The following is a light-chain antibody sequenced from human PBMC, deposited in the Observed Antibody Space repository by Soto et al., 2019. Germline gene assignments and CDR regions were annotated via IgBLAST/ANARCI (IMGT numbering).Light chain of an antibody. Sequence: QLALTQPPSVSGAPGQRVTISCTGSSSNIGSGYDVHWYQQLPGTAPKLLIYGNSNRPSGVPDRFSGSKSGTSASLAITGLQAEDEADYYCQSYDSSLRVFGGGTKVTVL. CDR2: GNS. CDR3: QSYDSSLRV. CDR1: SSNIGSGYD. V-gene: IGLV1-40*01. J-gene: IGLJ3*02.